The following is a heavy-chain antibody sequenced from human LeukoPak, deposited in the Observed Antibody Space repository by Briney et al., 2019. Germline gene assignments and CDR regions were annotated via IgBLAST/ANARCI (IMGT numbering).Heavy chain of an antibody. V-gene: IGHV3-23*01. D-gene: IGHD3-10*01. CDR1: GFTFSSYG. J-gene: IGHJ4*02. CDR3: ASPEVLLWFGELRADFDY. CDR2: ISGSGGST. Sequence: TGGSLRLSCAASGFTFSSYGMSWVRQAPGKGLEWVSAISGSGGSTYYADSVKGRFTISRDNSKNTLYLQMNSLRAEDTAVYYCASPEVLLWFGELRADFDYWGQGTLVTVSS.